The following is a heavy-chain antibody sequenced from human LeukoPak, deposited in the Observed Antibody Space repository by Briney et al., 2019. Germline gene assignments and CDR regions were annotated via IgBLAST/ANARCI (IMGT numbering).Heavy chain of an antibody. CDR3: AIGGDSSTSCYRCFNY. V-gene: IGHV5-51*01. CDR2: INPDDSDT. Sequence: GESLKTSSEGSGYSFTNYWIGWVRQMPGKDLEWMGIINPDDSDTRYSPSFQGQVTISADKSIGTAYLQWSSLKASDTAMYYCAIGGDSSTSCYRCFNYWGQGTLVTVSS. J-gene: IGHJ4*02. D-gene: IGHD2-2*01. CDR1: GYSFTNYW.